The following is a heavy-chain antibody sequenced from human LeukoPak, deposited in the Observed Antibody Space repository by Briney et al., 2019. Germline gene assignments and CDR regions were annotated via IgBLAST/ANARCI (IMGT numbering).Heavy chain of an antibody. D-gene: IGHD2-15*01. CDR1: GFTFSSYA. Sequence: GGSLRLSCAASGFTFSSYAMSWVRQAPGKGLEWVSAISGSGGSTYYADSVKGRFTISRDNSKNTLYLQMNSLRVEDTAVYYCATYGGLYCSGGSCYNYWGQGTLVTVSS. CDR3: ATYGGLYCSGGSCYNY. V-gene: IGHV3-23*01. CDR2: ISGSGGST. J-gene: IGHJ4*02.